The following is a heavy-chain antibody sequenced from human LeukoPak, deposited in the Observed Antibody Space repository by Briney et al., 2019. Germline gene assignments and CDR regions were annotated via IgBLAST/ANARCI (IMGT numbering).Heavy chain of an antibody. J-gene: IGHJ6*03. D-gene: IGHD3-3*01. V-gene: IGHV3-7*01. CDR2: IKQDGSEK. Sequence: GGSLRLSCTASGFTFSSYWMSWVRQAPGKGLEWVANIKQDGSEKYYVDSVKGRFTISRDNAKNSLYLQMNSLRAEDTAVYYCARVQAYYDFWSGYYYYYYYMDVWGKGTTVTVSS. CDR3: ARVQAYYDFWSGYYYYYYYMDV. CDR1: GFTFSSYW.